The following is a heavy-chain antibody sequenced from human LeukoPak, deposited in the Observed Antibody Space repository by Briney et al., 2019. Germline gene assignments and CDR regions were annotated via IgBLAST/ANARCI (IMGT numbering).Heavy chain of an antibody. Sequence: ASVTVSCKASGYTFTVYYMHWVRQAPGQGLEWMGWINPNSGGTNYAQKFQGRVTMTRDTSISTAYMELSRLRSDDTAVYYCARDGGGLNDIHADYWGQGTLVTVSS. CDR1: GYTFTVYY. D-gene: IGHD3-9*01. V-gene: IGHV1-2*02. CDR3: ARDGGGLNDIHADY. CDR2: INPNSGGT. J-gene: IGHJ4*02.